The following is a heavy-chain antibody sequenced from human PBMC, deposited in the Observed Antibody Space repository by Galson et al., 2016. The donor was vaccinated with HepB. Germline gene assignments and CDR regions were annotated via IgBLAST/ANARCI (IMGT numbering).Heavy chain of an antibody. D-gene: IGHD7-27*01. CDR3: AKRRENWGHFDY. CDR2: ISGSGDST. V-gene: IGHV3-23*01. Sequence: SLRLSCAASGFTFSSYVMSWVRQAPGKGLQWVSAISGSGDSTFYADSVKGRFTISRDNSKNTLYLQMDSLRADYTALYYCAKRRENWGHFDYWGQGTLVTVSS. J-gene: IGHJ4*02. CDR1: GFTFSSYV.